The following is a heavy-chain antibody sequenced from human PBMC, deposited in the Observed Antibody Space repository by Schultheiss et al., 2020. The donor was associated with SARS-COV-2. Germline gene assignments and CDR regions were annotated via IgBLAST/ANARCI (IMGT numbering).Heavy chain of an antibody. CDR1: GGTFSSYA. D-gene: IGHD6-13*01. J-gene: IGHJ3*02. CDR2: MNPNSGNT. Sequence: ASVKVSCKASGGTFSSYAINWVRQATGQGLEWMGWMNPNSGNTGYAQKFQGRVTMTRNTSISTAYMELSSLRSEDTAVYYCARDRAYSSSWYRSPDAFDIWGQGTMVTVSS. CDR3: ARDRAYSSSWYRSPDAFDI. V-gene: IGHV1-8*02.